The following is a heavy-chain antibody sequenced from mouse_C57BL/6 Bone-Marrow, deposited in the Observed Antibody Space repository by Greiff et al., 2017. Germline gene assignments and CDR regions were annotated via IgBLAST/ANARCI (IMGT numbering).Heavy chain of an antibody. CDR2: IDPSDSYT. Sequence: QVQLQQPGAELVMPGASVKLSCKASGYTFTSYWMHWVKQRPGQGLEWIGEIDPSDSYTNYNQKFKGKSTLTVDKSSSTAYMQLSSLTSEDSAVYYCARSEFITTVVAHYYAMDYWGQGTSVTVSS. CDR1: GYTFTSYW. D-gene: IGHD1-1*01. CDR3: ARSEFITTVVAHYYAMDY. V-gene: IGHV1-69*01. J-gene: IGHJ4*01.